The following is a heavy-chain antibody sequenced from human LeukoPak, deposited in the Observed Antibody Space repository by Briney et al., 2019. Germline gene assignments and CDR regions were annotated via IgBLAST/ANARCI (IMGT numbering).Heavy chain of an antibody. CDR3: AKAGEYCSSTSCYRGFFDY. V-gene: IGHV3-23*01. CDR2: ISGSGGST. CDR1: GFTFSSYA. D-gene: IGHD2-2*02. Sequence: GGSLRLSCAASGFTFSSYAMSWVRQAPGKGLEWVSAISGSGGSTYYADSVKGRFTISRDNSKNTLYLQMNSLRAEDTAVYYCAKAGEYCSSTSCYRGFFDYWGQGTLVTVSS. J-gene: IGHJ4*02.